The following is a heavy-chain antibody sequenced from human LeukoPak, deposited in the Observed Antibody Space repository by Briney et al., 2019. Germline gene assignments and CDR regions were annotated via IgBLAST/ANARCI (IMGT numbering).Heavy chain of an antibody. CDR3: ARAGFSGSYYVDRFDI. CDR2: ISYDGSNK. D-gene: IGHD1-26*01. J-gene: IGHJ3*02. CDR1: GFTFSSYA. V-gene: IGHV3-30-3*01. Sequence: GGSLRLSCAASGFTFSSYAMHWVRQAPGKGLEGVAVISYDGSNKYYADSVKGRFTISRDNSKNTLYLQMNSLRAEDTAVYYCARAGFSGSYYVDRFDIWGQGTMVTVSS.